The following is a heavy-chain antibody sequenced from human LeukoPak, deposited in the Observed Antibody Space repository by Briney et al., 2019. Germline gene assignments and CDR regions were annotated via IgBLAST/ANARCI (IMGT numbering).Heavy chain of an antibody. J-gene: IGHJ4*02. V-gene: IGHV4-38-2*02. CDR1: GYSISSGYY. D-gene: IGHD6-13*01. CDR3: ARHSSSWSSHFFPPDY. CDR2: IYHSGST. Sequence: PSETLSLTCTVSGYSISSGYYWGWIRQPPVKGLEWIGSIYHSGSTYYNPSLKSRVTISVDTSKNQFSLKLSSVTAADTAVYYCARHSSSWSSHFFPPDYWGQGTLVTVSS.